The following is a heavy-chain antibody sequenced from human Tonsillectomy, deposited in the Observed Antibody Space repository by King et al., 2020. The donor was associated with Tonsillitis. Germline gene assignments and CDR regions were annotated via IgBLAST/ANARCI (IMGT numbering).Heavy chain of an antibody. V-gene: IGHV4-4*07. D-gene: IGHD6-13*01. CDR1: GGSISSYY. J-gene: IGHJ4*02. CDR2: IYTSGST. CDR3: AREFQSSRPLDY. Sequence: VQLQESGPGLVKPSETLSLTCTVSGGSISSYYWSWIRQPAGKGLEWIGRIYTSGSTNYNLSLKSRVTMSVDTSKNPFSLKPSSVTAADTAVYYCAREFQSSRPLDYWGQGTLVTVSS.